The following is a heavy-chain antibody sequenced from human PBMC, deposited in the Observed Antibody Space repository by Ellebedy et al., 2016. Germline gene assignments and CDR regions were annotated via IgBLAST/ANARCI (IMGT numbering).Heavy chain of an antibody. V-gene: IGHV4-34*01. D-gene: IGHD3-9*01. Sequence: SETLSLTCAVYGGSFSGYYWSWIRQPPGKGLEWIGEINHSGSTNYNPSLKSRFTISRDNAKNTLYLQMNSLRAEDTAVYYCAREGDDILTGLGYFDYWGQGTLVTVSS. J-gene: IGHJ4*02. CDR1: GGSFSGYY. CDR3: AREGDDILTGLGYFDY. CDR2: INHSGST.